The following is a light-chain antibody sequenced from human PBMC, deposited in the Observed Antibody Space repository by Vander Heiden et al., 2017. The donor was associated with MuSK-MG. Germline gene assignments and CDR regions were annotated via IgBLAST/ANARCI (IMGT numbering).Light chain of an antibody. CDR1: QSISNY. J-gene: IGKJ2*01. V-gene: IGKV1-39*01. CDR2: APS. Sequence: DIQMTQSPSSQSASVGDRVIITCRASQSISNYLNWYQQKPGQAPKLLIHAPSSLKSGVPSRFSGSGYGKDFTLTSSRRQHEDFANYYWQQNYSTHSFGQGTKLEIK. CDR3: QQNYSTHS.